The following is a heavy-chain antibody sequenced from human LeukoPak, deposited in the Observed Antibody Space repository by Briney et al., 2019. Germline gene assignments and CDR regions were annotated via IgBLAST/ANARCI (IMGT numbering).Heavy chain of an antibody. V-gene: IGHV3-23*01. CDR3: AKATVYYDASGYFY. J-gene: IGHJ4*02. CDR2: ISGSGDST. D-gene: IGHD3-22*01. Sequence: GGSLRLSCAASGFTFSSYAMSWVRQAPGKGLEWVSTISGSGDSTFYADSVKGRFTISRDNSKNTLYLQMNSLRAEDTAVYYCAKATVYYDASGYFYWGQGTLVTVSS. CDR1: GFTFSSYA.